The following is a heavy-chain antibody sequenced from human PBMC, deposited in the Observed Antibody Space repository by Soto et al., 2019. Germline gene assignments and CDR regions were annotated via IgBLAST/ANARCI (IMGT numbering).Heavy chain of an antibody. J-gene: IGHJ4*02. V-gene: IGHV3-23*01. CDR1: GFTFSSYA. Sequence: GGSLRLSCAASGFTFSSYAMTWVRQAPGKGLEWVSAMSGGGGTTYYTDSVKGRFTISRDNSKNTLYLQMNSLRAEDTAVYYCAKGVETLTGLFDYWGQGTLVTVSS. D-gene: IGHD7-27*01. CDR2: MSGGGGTT. CDR3: AKGVETLTGLFDY.